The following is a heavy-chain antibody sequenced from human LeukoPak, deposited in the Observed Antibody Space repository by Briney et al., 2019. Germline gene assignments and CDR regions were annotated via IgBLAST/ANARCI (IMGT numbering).Heavy chain of an antibody. CDR2: TYYSGST. V-gene: IGHV4-31*03. J-gene: IGHJ4*02. CDR3: ARARMITFGGVIASRYFDY. Sequence: SETLSLTCTVSGGSISSGGYYWSWIRQHPGKGLEWIGYTYYSGSTYYNPSLKSRVTISVDTSKNQFSLKLSSVTAADTAVYYCARARMITFGGVIASRYFDYWGQGTLVTVSS. D-gene: IGHD3-16*02. CDR1: GGSISSGGYY.